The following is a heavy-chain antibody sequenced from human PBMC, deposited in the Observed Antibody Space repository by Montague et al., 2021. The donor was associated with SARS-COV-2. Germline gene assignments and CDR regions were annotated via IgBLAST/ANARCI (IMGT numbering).Heavy chain of an antibody. V-gene: IGHV4-59*02. CDR1: GDSVSHDF. CDR2: VYYSRSS. CDR3: VRDPAPGGSGTFYDY. J-gene: IGHJ4*02. Sequence: SETLSLTCTVSGDSVSHDFWTWIRQPPGKGLEWIGYVYYSRSSSYNPSLRGRVSIAVDTSKNQFSLRLSTVTAADTAIYYCVRDPAPGGSGTFYDYWGQGPLVAVSS. D-gene: IGHD1-26*01.